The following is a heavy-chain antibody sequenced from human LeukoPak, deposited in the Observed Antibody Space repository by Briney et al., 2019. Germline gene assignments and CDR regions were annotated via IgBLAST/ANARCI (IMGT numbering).Heavy chain of an antibody. Sequence: SVKVSCKASGYTFTRYGISWVRQAPGQGLEWMGGIIPFFGRADYAQKFQGRVTITADKSTSTAYMDLTSLKSEDTAVYYCARDNNDYVWGSYRYGFDPWGQGTLVTVSS. V-gene: IGHV1-69*06. J-gene: IGHJ5*02. CDR1: GYTFTRYG. CDR2: IIPFFGRA. D-gene: IGHD3-16*02. CDR3: ARDNNDYVWGSYRYGFDP.